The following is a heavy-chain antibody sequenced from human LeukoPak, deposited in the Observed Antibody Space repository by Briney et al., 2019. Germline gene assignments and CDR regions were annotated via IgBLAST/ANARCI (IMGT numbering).Heavy chain of an antibody. J-gene: IGHJ3*02. Sequence: PGRSLRLSCAASGFTFSTYPMHWVRQAPGKGLEWVAVISYDGSNKYYADSVKGRFTISRDNSKNTLYLQMNSLRAEDTAVYYCAKDKKRGVDDFWSGYLLGDIWGQGAMVTVSS. CDR1: GFTFSTYP. CDR3: AKDKKRGVDDFWSGYLLGDI. V-gene: IGHV3-30-3*01. CDR2: ISYDGSNK. D-gene: IGHD3-3*01.